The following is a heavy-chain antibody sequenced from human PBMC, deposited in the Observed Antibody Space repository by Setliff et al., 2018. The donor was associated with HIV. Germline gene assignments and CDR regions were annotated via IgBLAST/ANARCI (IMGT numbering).Heavy chain of an antibody. J-gene: IGHJ6*03. CDR1: GVSISNYY. D-gene: IGHD2-15*01. Sequence: PSETLSLTCTVSGVSISNYYWSWIRQPAGKGLEWIGRIYTSGNTNYNPSLKSRVTMSVDTSKKQFSLKLTSVTAADTAVYYCALTGHRLLRGYMDVWGKGTTVTVSS. V-gene: IGHV4-4*07. CDR3: ALTGHRLLRGYMDV. CDR2: IYTSGNT.